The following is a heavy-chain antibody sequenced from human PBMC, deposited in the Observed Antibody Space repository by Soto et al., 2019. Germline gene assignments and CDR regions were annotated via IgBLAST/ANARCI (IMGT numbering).Heavy chain of an antibody. CDR2: IGTAGDT. CDR1: GFTFSSYD. J-gene: IGHJ6*03. D-gene: IGHD3-10*01. CDR3: ARGRLDVLLWFGEFGYMDV. V-gene: IGHV3-13*01. Sequence: EVQLVESGGGLVQPGGSLRLSCAASGFTFSSYDMHWVRQATGKGLEWVSAIGTAGDTCYPGSVKGRFTISRENAKNSLYLQMNSLRAGDTAVYYCARGRLDVLLWFGEFGYMDVWGKGTTVTVSS.